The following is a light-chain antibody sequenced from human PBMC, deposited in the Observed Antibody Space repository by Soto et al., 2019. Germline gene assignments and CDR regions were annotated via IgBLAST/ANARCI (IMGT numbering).Light chain of an antibody. V-gene: IGLV2-8*01. J-gene: IGLJ2*01. CDR1: SSDVGGYSY. Sequence: QSALTQPPSASGSPGQSVTISCRGTSSDVGGYSYVSWYQHHPGKAPKLIISEVIKRPSGVPDRFSGSKSGNTASLTVSGLQADDEADYYCSSYAASGNLVFGRGTKVTVL. CDR2: EVI. CDR3: SSYAASGNLV.